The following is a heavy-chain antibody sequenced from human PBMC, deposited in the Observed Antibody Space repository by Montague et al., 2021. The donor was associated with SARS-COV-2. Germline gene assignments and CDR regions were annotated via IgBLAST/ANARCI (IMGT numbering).Heavy chain of an antibody. D-gene: IGHD3-3*01. CDR3: ARGRRRSITIFGVVIIDAFDI. CDR2: IYYSGST. V-gene: IGHV4-59*01. J-gene: IGHJ3*02. CDR1: GGSISSYY. Sequence: SETLSLTCTVSGGSISSYYWSWIRQPPGKGLEWIGYIYYSGSTNYNPSLKSRVTISVDTSKNQFSLKLSSVTAADTAVYYCARGRRRSITIFGVVIIDAFDIWGQGTMVTVSP.